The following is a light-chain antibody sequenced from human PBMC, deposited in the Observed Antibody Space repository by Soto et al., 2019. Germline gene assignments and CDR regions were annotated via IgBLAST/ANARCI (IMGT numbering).Light chain of an antibody. J-gene: IGKJ5*01. Sequence: EIVLTQSPATLSLSPGERATLSCRASQGVSSYLAWYQQKPGQAPRLLIYDASNRATGIPARFSGSGSGTDFTLTISSLEPEDFAVYYCKQRSNWPPITFGQGTRLEIK. V-gene: IGKV3-11*01. CDR3: KQRSNWPPIT. CDR2: DAS. CDR1: QGVSSY.